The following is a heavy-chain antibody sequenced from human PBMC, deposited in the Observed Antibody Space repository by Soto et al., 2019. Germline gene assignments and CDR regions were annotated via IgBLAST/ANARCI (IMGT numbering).Heavy chain of an antibody. J-gene: IGHJ6*02. D-gene: IGHD1-1*01. Sequence: LSLTCTVSGGSISSGGYYWSWIRQHPGKGLEWIGYIYYSGSTYYNPSLKSRVTISVDTSKNQFSLKLSSVTAADTAVYYCAQLDEEYGMDVWGQGTTVTVSS. CDR2: IYYSGST. CDR1: GGSISSGGYY. CDR3: AQLDEEYGMDV. V-gene: IGHV4-31*03.